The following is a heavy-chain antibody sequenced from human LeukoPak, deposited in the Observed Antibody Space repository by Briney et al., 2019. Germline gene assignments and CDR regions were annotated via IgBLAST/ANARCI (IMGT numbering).Heavy chain of an antibody. Sequence: ASVKVSCKASGYTFTSYGISWVRQAPGQGLEWMGWISAYNGNTNYAQKLQGRVTMTTDTSTSTAYMELRSLRSDDTAVYYCARGSQWLVRNYYGMDVWGQGTTVTVSS. CDR1: GYTFTSYG. J-gene: IGHJ6*02. CDR2: ISAYNGNT. CDR3: ARGSQWLVRNYYGMDV. V-gene: IGHV1-18*01. D-gene: IGHD6-19*01.